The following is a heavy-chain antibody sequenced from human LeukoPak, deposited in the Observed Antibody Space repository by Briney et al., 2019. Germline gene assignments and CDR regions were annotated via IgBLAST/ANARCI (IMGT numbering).Heavy chain of an antibody. CDR3: ARGYSSPWDRYFDY. J-gene: IGHJ4*02. Sequence: PGGSLRLSCAASGFTFSTYWMHWVRQDPGKGLVWVSRISSDASITSYANPVKGRFTISRDNSKNTLYLQMNSLRAEDTAVYYCARGYSSPWDRYFDYWGQGTLVTVSS. V-gene: IGHV3-74*01. CDR1: GFTFSTYW. CDR2: ISSDASIT. D-gene: IGHD6-19*01.